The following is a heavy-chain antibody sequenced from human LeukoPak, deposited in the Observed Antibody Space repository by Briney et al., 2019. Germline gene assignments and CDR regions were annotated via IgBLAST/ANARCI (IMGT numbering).Heavy chain of an antibody. V-gene: IGHV3-15*01. CDR2: IKSKTDGGTT. CDR1: GFTFSNAW. J-gene: IGHJ4*02. D-gene: IGHD3-3*01. CDR3: TTVTWSGIFDY. Sequence: GGSLGLSCAASGFTFSNAWMSWVRQAPGKGLEWVGRIKSKTDGGTTVYAAPVKGRFTISRDDSKNTLYLQMNSLETEDAAVYYCTTVTWSGIFDYWGQGTLVTVSS.